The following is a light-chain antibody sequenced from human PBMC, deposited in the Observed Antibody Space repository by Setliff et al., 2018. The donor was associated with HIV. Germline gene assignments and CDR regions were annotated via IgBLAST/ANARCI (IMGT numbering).Light chain of an antibody. CDR1: FSNIGRNT. Sequence: QSALAQPPSASGTPGQRVTISCSGSFSNIGRNTINWYQQLPGTAPKLLIYSNYQRPSGVPDRFSVSKSGTSASLAISWLQSEDESDYYCAAWDDSLNGYVFGTGTKVTV. CDR2: SNY. CDR3: AAWDDSLNGYV. V-gene: IGLV1-44*01. J-gene: IGLJ1*01.